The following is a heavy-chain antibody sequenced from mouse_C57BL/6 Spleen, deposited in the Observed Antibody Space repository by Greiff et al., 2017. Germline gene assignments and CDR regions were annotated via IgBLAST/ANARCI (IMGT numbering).Heavy chain of an antibody. J-gene: IGHJ2*01. CDR3: ARKEDYFDY. CDR2: IYPGSGNT. Sequence: VQLQQSGAELVKPGASVKLSCKASGYTFTDYYINWVKQRPGQGLEWIARIYPGSGNTYYNEKFKGKATLIAEKSSSTAYMQLSSLTSEDSAVYFCARKEDYFDYWGQGTTLTVSS. CDR1: GYTFTDYY. V-gene: IGHV1-76*01.